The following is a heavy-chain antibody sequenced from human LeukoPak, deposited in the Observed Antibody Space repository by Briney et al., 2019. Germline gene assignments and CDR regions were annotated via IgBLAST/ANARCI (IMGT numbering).Heavy chain of an antibody. CDR3: ARDSRADDSSGYSLGGDAFDI. Sequence: ASVKVSCKASGYTFTDYYMHWVRQAPGQGLEWMGIINPSGGSTSYAQKFQGRVTMTRDTSTSTVYMELSSLRSEDTAVYYCARDSRADDSSGYSLGGDAFDIWGQGTMVTVSS. D-gene: IGHD3-22*01. CDR1: GYTFTDYY. CDR2: INPSGGST. V-gene: IGHV1-46*01. J-gene: IGHJ3*02.